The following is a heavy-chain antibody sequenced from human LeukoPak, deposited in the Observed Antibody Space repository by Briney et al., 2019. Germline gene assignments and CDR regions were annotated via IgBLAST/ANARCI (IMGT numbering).Heavy chain of an antibody. CDR2: IYHSGST. D-gene: IGHD1-14*01. Sequence: PSETLSLTSTVSGYSISSGYYWGWMRQPPGKGLEGIGSIYHSGSTYYNPSLRRRVTISVNTSKNQFSLKLSSVTAADTAVYYCAGIMLAPGAFETRGQGTMVTVSS. CDR1: GYSISSGYY. J-gene: IGHJ3*02. V-gene: IGHV4-38-2*02. CDR3: AGIMLAPGAFET.